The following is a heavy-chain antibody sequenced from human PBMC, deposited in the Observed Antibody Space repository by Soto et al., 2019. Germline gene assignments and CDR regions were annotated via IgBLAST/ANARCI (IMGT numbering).Heavy chain of an antibody. CDR2: IYYSGST. D-gene: IGHD2-2*01. V-gene: IGHV4-31*03. CDR3: ARGLYCSSTSCYAYNWFDP. Sequence: TLSLTCTVSGASISSGGYYWSWIRQHPGKGLEWIGYIYYSGSTYYNPSLKSRVTISVDTSKNQFSLKLSSVTAADTAVYCCARGLYCSSTSCYAYNWFDPWGQGTLVTVSS. J-gene: IGHJ5*02. CDR1: GASISSGGYY.